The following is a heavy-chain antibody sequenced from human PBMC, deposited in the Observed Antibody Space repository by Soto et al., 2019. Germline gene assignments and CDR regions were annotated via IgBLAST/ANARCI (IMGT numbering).Heavy chain of an antibody. D-gene: IGHD3-10*01. CDR3: ARAGFYGSRWGFDY. CDR2: IYYSGST. Sequence: QVQLQESGPGLVKPSETLSLTCTVSGGSISSYYWSWIRQPPGKGLEWIGYIYYSGSTNYNPSLTSRVTISVDTSKNQFSLKLSSVTAADTAVYYCARAGFYGSRWGFDYWGQGTLVTVSS. CDR1: GGSISSYY. V-gene: IGHV4-59*01. J-gene: IGHJ4*02.